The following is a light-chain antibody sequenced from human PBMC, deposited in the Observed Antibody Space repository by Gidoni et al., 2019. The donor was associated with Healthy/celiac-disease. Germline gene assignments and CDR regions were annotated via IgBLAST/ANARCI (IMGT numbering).Light chain of an antibody. J-gene: IGKJ4*01. Sequence: EFVCTQSPATLSLSPGERATLSCRASQGVSSYLAWYQQKPGQAPRLLIYDASNRATGIPARFSGSGSGTDFTLTISSLEPEDFAVYYCQQRSNWPPLFGGGTKVEIK. V-gene: IGKV3-11*01. CDR3: QQRSNWPPL. CDR2: DAS. CDR1: QGVSSY.